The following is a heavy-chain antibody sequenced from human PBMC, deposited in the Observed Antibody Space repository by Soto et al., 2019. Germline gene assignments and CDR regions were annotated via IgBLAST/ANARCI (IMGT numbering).Heavy chain of an antibody. Sequence: ASVKVSFKASGYTFTRYGISWLRQAPGQGLEWMGWISAYNGNTNYAQKLQGRVTMTTDTSTSTAYMELRSLRSDDTAVYYCARDSSVRLLDYWGQGTLVTVSS. CDR3: ARDSSVRLLDY. CDR1: GYTFTRYG. V-gene: IGHV1-18*01. CDR2: ISAYNGNT. J-gene: IGHJ4*02. D-gene: IGHD3-22*01.